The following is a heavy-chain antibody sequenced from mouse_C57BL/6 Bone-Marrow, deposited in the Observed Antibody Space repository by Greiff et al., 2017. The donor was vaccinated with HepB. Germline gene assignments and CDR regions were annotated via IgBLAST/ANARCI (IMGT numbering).Heavy chain of an antibody. CDR1: GYSFTGYY. V-gene: IGHV1-42*01. Sequence: EVQLQQSGPELVKPGASVKISCKASGYSFTGYYMNWVKQSPEKSLEWIGEINPSTGGTTYNKKFKAKATLTVDKSSSTAYMQLKSLTSEDSAVYYCARQGDWDWYFDVWGTGTTVTVSS. J-gene: IGHJ1*03. CDR3: ARQGDWDWYFDV. D-gene: IGHD4-1*01. CDR2: INPSTGGT.